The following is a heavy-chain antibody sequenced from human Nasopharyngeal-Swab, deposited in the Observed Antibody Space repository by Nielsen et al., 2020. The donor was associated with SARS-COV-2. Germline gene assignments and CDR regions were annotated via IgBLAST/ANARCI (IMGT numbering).Heavy chain of an antibody. V-gene: IGHV3-11*01. CDR3: ARRYQLLYLDY. J-gene: IGHJ4*02. Sequence: GGSLRLSCAASGFTFSDYYMSWIRQAPGKGLEWISYISSSGSTIYYADSVKGRFTISRDNAKNSLYLQMNSLRAEDTAVYYCARRYQLLYLDYWGQGILVTVSS. D-gene: IGHD2-2*02. CDR1: GFTFSDYY. CDR2: ISSSGSTI.